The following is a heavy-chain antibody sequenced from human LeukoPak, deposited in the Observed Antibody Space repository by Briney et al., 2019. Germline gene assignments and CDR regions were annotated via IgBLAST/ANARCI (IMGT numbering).Heavy chain of an antibody. CDR3: AKGYSSGWYSNVAQH. CDR2: ISWNSGSI. CDR1: GFTFDDYA. Sequence: PGGSLRLSCAASGFTFDDYAMHWVRQAPGKGLEWVSGISWNSGSIGYADSVKGRFTISRDNAKNSLYLQMNSLRAEDTALYYCAKGYSSGWYSNVAQHWGQGTLVTVSS. V-gene: IGHV3-9*01. D-gene: IGHD6-19*01. J-gene: IGHJ1*01.